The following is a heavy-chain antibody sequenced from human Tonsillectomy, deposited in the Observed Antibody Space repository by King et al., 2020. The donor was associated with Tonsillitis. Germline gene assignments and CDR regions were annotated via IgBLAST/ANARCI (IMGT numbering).Heavy chain of an antibody. J-gene: IGHJ4*02. D-gene: IGHD3-9*01. CDR1: GFSFRSYS. CDR3: VCFDILTADGPDY. Sequence: VQLVESGGGLVQPGGSLRLSCAASGFSFRSYSMNWVRQAPGKGLIWLSYISGSGSTIYYAESVEGRFTISRDNAKHSLYLEMSSLRAEDKAFYFCVCFDILTADGPDYWGQGTLVTVPS. V-gene: IGHV3-48*01. CDR2: ISGSGSTI.